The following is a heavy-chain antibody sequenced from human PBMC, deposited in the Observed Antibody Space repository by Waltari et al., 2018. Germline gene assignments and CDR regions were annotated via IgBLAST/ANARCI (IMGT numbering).Heavy chain of an antibody. Sequence: EVHLVESGGGLVQPGGSLRLSCAASAFTFSSYEMNWVRQAPGKGLEWVSVIYSGGSTYYADSVKGRFTISRDNSKNTLYLQMNSLRAEDTAVYYCARGGRGLQLGYFDYWGQGTLVTVSS. V-gene: IGHV3-66*01. CDR1: AFTFSSYE. CDR3: ARGGRGLQLGYFDY. CDR2: IYSGGST. J-gene: IGHJ4*02. D-gene: IGHD5-12*01.